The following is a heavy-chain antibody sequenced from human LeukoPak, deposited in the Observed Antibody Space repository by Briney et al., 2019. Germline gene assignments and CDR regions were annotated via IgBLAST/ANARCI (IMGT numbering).Heavy chain of an antibody. CDR3: ARGYYDILTGYYKYWFDP. CDR1: GGTFSSYA. D-gene: IGHD3-9*01. Sequence: SVKCSCKASGGTFSSYAISWVRQAPGQGLEWMGGIIPIFGTANYAQKFQGRVTITTDESTSTAYMELSSLRSEDTAVYYCARGYYDILTGYYKYWFDPWGQGTLVTVSS. V-gene: IGHV1-69*05. J-gene: IGHJ5*02. CDR2: IIPIFGTA.